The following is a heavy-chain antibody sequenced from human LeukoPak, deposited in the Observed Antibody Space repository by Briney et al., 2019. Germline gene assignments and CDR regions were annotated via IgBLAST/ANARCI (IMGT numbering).Heavy chain of an antibody. Sequence: GASVKVSCKACGYTFISCYIHWVRQAPGQGLEWMGWINTNTEKSTYAPGFTGRYVFSLDSSVNTAYLQISSLKAEDTALYYCATGGGYRFAYWGQGTLVTVSS. CDR2: INTNTEKS. CDR1: GYTFISCY. V-gene: IGHV7-4-1*02. J-gene: IGHJ4*02. CDR3: ATGGGYRFAY. D-gene: IGHD6-25*01.